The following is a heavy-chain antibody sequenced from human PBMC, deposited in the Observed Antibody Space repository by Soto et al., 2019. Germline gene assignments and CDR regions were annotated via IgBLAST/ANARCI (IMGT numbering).Heavy chain of an antibody. CDR1: GGSISSYY. CDR2: IYYSGIT. D-gene: IGHD5-12*01. Sequence: QVQLQESGPGLVKPSETLSLTCTVSGGSISSYYWSWIRQPPGKGLEWIGYIYYSGITNYNPSLKSRVTISVDTSKNQFSLKLSSVTAADTAVYYCARDSSGYDAEGFFDYWGQGTLVTVSS. J-gene: IGHJ4*02. V-gene: IGHV4-59*01. CDR3: ARDSSGYDAEGFFDY.